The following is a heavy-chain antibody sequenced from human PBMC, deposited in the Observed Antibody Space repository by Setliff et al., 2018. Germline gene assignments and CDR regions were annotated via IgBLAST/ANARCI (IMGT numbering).Heavy chain of an antibody. D-gene: IGHD2-2*01. CDR3: ARGVYCSSTSCSPGLNWFDP. CDR1: GGSFSGYY. CDR2: INHSGST. Sequence: SETLSLTCAVYGGSFSGYYWGWIRQPPGKGLEWIGEINHSGSTNYNPSPKSRVTISVDTSKNQFSLKLSSVTAADTAVYYCARGVYCSSTSCSPGLNWFDPWGQGTLVTVSS. J-gene: IGHJ5*02. V-gene: IGHV4-34*01.